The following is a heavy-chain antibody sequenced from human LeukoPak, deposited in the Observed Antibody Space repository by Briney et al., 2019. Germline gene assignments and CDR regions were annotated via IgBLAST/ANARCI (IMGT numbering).Heavy chain of an antibody. J-gene: IGHJ5*02. V-gene: IGHV1-69*04. CDR3: ARGYCSGGSCYSLGLNWFDP. Sequence: GASVKVSCKASGGTFSSYAISWVRQAPGQGLEWMGRIIPILGIPNYAQKFQGRVTITAAKSTSTAYMELSSLRSEDTAVYYCARGYCSGGSCYSLGLNWFDPWGQGTLVTVSS. D-gene: IGHD2-15*01. CDR2: IIPILGIP. CDR1: GGTFSSYA.